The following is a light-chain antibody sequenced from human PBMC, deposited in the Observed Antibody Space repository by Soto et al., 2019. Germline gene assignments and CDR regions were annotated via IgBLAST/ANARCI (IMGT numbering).Light chain of an antibody. CDR2: GAS. V-gene: IGKV3-20*01. CDR1: QSVRNNF. J-gene: IGKJ2*01. CDR3: QHYGSSPYT. Sequence: ELVLTQSPGTLSLSPGERATLSCRASQSVRNNFLAWYQQKPGQAPRLLIYGASNRAGGIPDRFSGSGSGTDFTLTISRLEPEDFAVYWCQHYGSSPYTFGQGTKLEIK.